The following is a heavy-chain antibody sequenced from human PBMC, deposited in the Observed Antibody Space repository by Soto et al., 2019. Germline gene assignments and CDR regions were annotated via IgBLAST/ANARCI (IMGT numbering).Heavy chain of an antibody. Sequence: PGGSLRLSCAASGFGFDEDAMHWDRQAPGKGLEWVSGISWRGAKIRYADSVKGRFTISRDKRKNSLYVQMNSLRTEDTALYYCVQDCLSEPYGKLDNWAQGALVTVSS. J-gene: IGHJ4*02. CDR3: VQDCLSEPYGKLDN. CDR2: ISWRGAKI. V-gene: IGHV3-9*01. CDR1: GFGFDEDA. D-gene: IGHD3-10*01.